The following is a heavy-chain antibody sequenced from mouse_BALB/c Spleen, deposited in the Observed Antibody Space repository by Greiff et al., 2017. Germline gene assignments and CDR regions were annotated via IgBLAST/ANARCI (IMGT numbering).Heavy chain of an antibody. D-gene: IGHD2-2*01. CDR2: ISYSGST. Sequence: EVQLQESGPGLVKPSQSLSLTCTVTGYSITSDYAWNWIRQFPGNKLEWMGYISYSGSTSYNPSLKSRISITRDTSKNQFFLQLNSVTTEDTATYYCAIYYGYYYAMDYWGQGTSVTVSS. V-gene: IGHV3-2*02. CDR1: GYSITSDYA. J-gene: IGHJ4*01. CDR3: AIYYGYYYAMDY.